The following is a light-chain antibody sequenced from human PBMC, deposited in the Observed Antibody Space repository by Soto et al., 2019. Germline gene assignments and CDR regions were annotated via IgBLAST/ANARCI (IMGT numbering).Light chain of an antibody. CDR1: SSDVTGYNG. Sequence: QSALTQAASVSGSPGQSITISCTGISSDVTGYNGVSWFQQHPGEAPKLILYDVSYRPSGVSNRFSGSKSGNTASLTISGLQAEDEADYYCSSTTTYSTLFGGGTTLTVL. J-gene: IGLJ2*01. V-gene: IGLV2-14*03. CDR3: SSTTTYSTL. CDR2: DVS.